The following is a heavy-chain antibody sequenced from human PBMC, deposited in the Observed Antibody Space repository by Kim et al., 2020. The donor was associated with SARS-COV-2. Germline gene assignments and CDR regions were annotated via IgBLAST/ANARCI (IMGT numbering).Heavy chain of an antibody. D-gene: IGHD4-17*01. Sequence: GGSLRLSCAASGFTFSSYGMHWVRQAPGKGLEWVAVIWYDGSNKYYADSVKGRFTISRDNSKNTLYLQMNSLRAEDTAVYYCARDGSYGDYVGYFDYWGQGTLVTVSS. V-gene: IGHV3-33*01. CDR1: GFTFSSYG. CDR2: IWYDGSNK. J-gene: IGHJ4*02. CDR3: ARDGSYGDYVGYFDY.